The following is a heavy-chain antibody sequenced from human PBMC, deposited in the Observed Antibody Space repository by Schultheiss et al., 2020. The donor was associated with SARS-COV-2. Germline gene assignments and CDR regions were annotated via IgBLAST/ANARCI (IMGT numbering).Heavy chain of an antibody. V-gene: IGHV4-38-2*01. Sequence: SETLSLTCAVSGYSISSGYYWGWICQPPGKGLEWIGYIYYSGSTNYNPSLKSRVTISVDTSKNQFSLKLSSVTAADTAVYYCARALSPIAAAGTGWFDPWGQGTLVTVSS. J-gene: IGHJ5*02. CDR1: GYSISSGYY. D-gene: IGHD6-13*01. CDR3: ARALSPIAAAGTGWFDP. CDR2: IYYSGST.